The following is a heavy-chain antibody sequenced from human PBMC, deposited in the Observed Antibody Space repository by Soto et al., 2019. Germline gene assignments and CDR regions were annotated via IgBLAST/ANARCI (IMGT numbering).Heavy chain of an antibody. J-gene: IGHJ4*02. CDR3: PRGGSGSYYPTSFDY. CDR2: ISAYNGNT. Sequence: EAPGKVSSEDCGDTFTSYAMSWVRQSPRQGLEWMGWISAYNGNTNYAQKLQGRVTMTTDTSTSTAYMELRSLRSDDTAVYYCPRGGSGSYYPTSFDYWRQGTLVTVSS. D-gene: IGHD3-10*01. CDR1: GDTFTSYA. V-gene: IGHV1-18*01.